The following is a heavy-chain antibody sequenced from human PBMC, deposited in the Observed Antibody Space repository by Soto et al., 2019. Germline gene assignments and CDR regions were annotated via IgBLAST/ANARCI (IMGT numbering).Heavy chain of an antibody. V-gene: IGHV1-18*01. J-gene: IGHJ6*02. CDR1: GYTFTSYG. CDR3: ASFDRYYYYYYGMDV. Sequence: ASVKVSCKASGYTFTSYGISWVRQAPGQGLEWMGWISAYNGNTNYAQKLQGRVTMTTDTSTSTAYMELRSLRSDDTAVYYCASFDRYYYYYYGMDVWGQGTTVTVS. D-gene: IGHD3-9*01. CDR2: ISAYNGNT.